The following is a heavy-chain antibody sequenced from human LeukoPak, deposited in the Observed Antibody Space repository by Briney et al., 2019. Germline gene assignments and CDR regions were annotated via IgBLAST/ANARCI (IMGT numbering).Heavy chain of an antibody. Sequence: SETLSLTCTVSGGSISSYYWSWIRQPAGKGLEWIGRIYISGSGSTNYNPSLKSRVTMSVDTSKNQFSLKLSSVTAADTAVYYCARGGIIVGVDYWGLGTLVTVSS. CDR3: ARGGIIVGVDY. J-gene: IGHJ4*02. D-gene: IGHD1-26*01. CDR2: IYISGSGST. V-gene: IGHV4-4*07. CDR1: GGSISSYY.